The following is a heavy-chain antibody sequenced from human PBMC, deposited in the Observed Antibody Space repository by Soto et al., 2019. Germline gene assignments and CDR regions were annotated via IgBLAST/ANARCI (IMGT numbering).Heavy chain of an antibody. CDR3: ARLNWNYGHYYYGMDV. CDR2: IYYSGST. V-gene: IGHV4-59*01. CDR1: GGSISSYY. Sequence: SETLSLTCTVSGGSISSYYWSWIRQPPGKGLEWIGYIYYSGSTNYNPSLKSRVTISVDTSKNQFSLKLSPVTAADTAVYYCARLNWNYGHYYYGMDVWGQGTTVTVSS. D-gene: IGHD1-7*01. J-gene: IGHJ6*02.